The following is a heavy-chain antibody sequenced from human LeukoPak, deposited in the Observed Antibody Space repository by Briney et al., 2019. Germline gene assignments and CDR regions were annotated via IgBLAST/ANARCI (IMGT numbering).Heavy chain of an antibody. J-gene: IGHJ4*02. V-gene: IGHV3-30-3*01. D-gene: IGHD1-26*01. CDR3: ARENSGSYSHFDY. CDR1: GFTFSSYA. CDR2: ISYDGSNK. Sequence: LSGRSLRLSCAASGFTFSSYAMHWVRQAPGKGLEWVAVISYDGSNKYYADSVKGRSTISRDNSKNTLYLQMNSLRAEDTAVYYCARENSGSYSHFDYWGQGTLVTVSS.